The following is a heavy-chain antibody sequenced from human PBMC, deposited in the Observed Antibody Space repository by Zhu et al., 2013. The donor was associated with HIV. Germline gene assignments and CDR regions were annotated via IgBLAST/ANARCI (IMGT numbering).Heavy chain of an antibody. Sequence: QVQLVQSGAEVKKPGASVKVSCETSGYTFTSYDLHWVRQAPGKSLEWMGRVIPGSGNSKYSQTFQGRLTITRDTSAGTTYMDLSSLTSEDTAVYYCVRTSAAGHYDIWGQGTLVTVSS. V-gene: IGHV1-3*01. CDR2: VIPGSGNS. CDR3: VRTSAAGHYDI. D-gene: IGHD6-13*01. J-gene: IGHJ4*02. CDR1: GYTFTSYD.